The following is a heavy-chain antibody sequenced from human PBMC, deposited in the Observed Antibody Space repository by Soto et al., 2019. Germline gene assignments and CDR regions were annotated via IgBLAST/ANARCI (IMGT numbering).Heavy chain of an antibody. D-gene: IGHD3-22*01. Sequence: PGGSLRLSCAASGFIFSSYAMSWVRQAPGKGLEWVSAISGSGGSTYYADSVKGRFTISRDNSKNSLYLQMNSLRDEDTAVYYCARDPYYYDSSGYYQETPKFDYWGQGTLVTVSS. V-gene: IGHV3-23*01. J-gene: IGHJ4*02. CDR2: ISGSGGST. CDR1: GFIFSSYA. CDR3: ARDPYYYDSSGYYQETPKFDY.